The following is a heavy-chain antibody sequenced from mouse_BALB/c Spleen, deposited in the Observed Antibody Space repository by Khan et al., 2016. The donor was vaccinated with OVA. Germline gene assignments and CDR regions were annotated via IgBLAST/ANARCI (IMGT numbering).Heavy chain of an antibody. D-gene: IGHD1-1*01. V-gene: IGHV3-2*02. CDR3: ARKNYYGYAMDY. CDR1: GYSITSDYA. Sequence: EVQLQESGPGLVKPSQSLSLTCTVTGYSITSDYAWDWIRQFPGNKLEWMGYISYGGSTNYNPSLKSRISITRDTSKNQFFLQLNSVTTEDTATYYCARKNYYGYAMDYWGQGTSVTVSS. J-gene: IGHJ4*01. CDR2: ISYGGST.